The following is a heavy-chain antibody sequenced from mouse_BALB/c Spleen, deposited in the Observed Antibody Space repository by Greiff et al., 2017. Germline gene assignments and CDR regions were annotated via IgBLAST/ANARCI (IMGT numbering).Heavy chain of an antibody. J-gene: IGHJ4*01. V-gene: IGHV1-69*02. Sequence: QVQLQQPGAELVRPGASVKLSCKASGYTFTSYWINWVKQRPGQGLEWIGNIYPSDSYTNYNQKFKDKATLTVDKSSSTAYMQLSSPTSEDSAVYYCTSGEVRHYYAMDYWGQGTSVTVSS. CDR3: TSGEVRHYYAMDY. CDR1: GYTFTSYW. CDR2: IYPSDSYT. D-gene: IGHD2-14*01.